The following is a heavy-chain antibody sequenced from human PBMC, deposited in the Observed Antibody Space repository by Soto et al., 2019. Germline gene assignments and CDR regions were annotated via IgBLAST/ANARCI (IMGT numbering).Heavy chain of an antibody. D-gene: IGHD2-8*01. CDR1: GFTFSRHA. J-gene: IGHJ4*02. Sequence: GGALRLSCAASGFTFSRHAMGWLRRAPGTGPEWVAFVDGSGGDTSYADPVKGRFTISRDNSDNSLFLHMNSLTAEHTGRYFCAKEIFAAAYAATSAFDLWGQGTLVTVSS. CDR2: VDGSGGDT. V-gene: IGHV3-23*01. CDR3: AKEIFAAAYAATSAFDL.